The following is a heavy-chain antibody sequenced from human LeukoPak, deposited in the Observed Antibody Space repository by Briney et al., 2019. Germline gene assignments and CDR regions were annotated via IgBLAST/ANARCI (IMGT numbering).Heavy chain of an antibody. CDR2: IYYSGST. CDR1: GGAISRYY. D-gene: IGHD6-13*01. CDR3: ASLSPSIAAMDV. Sequence: SETLSLTCTVSGGAISRYYWSWIRQPPGKGLEWIGYIYYSGSTNYNPSLKSRVTISVDTSKNQFSLKLSSVTAADTAVYYCASLSPSIAAMDVWGQGTTVTVSS. J-gene: IGHJ6*02. V-gene: IGHV4-59*08.